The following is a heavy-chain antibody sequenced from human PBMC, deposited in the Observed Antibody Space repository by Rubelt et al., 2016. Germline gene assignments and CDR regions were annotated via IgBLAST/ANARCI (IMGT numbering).Heavy chain of an antibody. J-gene: IGHJ4*02. V-gene: IGHV3-23*01. CDR2: ISTHGVDT. Sequence: EEQLLEPGGGLVQPGGSLRLSCAASGFIFSNYAMSWVRQAPGKGLEWVSSISTHGVDTYYADSMRVRFTISRDNSKKTLSLQMNSLRVGDTALYYCVKGGGSQFHFWGQGTLVTVSS. CDR1: GFIFSNYA. CDR3: VKGGGSQFHF. D-gene: IGHD3-10*01.